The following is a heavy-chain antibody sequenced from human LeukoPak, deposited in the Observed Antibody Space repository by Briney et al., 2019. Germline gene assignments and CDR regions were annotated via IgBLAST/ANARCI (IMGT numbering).Heavy chain of an antibody. J-gene: IGHJ4*02. CDR2: IYYSGST. CDR1: GGSISSSSYY. V-gene: IGHV4-39*01. CDR3: ARQVWLQPFDY. D-gene: IGHD3-9*01. Sequence: PSETLSLTCTVSGGSISSSSYYWGWIPQPPGKGLEWIGSIYYSGSTYYNPSLKSRVTISVDTSKNQFSLKLSSVTAADTAVCYCARQVWLQPFDYWGQGTLVTVSS.